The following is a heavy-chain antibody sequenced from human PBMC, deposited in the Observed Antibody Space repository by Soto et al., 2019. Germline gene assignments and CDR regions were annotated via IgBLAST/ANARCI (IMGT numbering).Heavy chain of an antibody. CDR1: GYTSTSYD. Sequence: QVQLVQSGAEVKKPGASVKVSCKASGYTSTSYDINWVRQATGQGLEWMGWMNPNSGNTGYAQKFQGRVTMTRNTSISTAYMELSSLRSEDTAVYYCARWEGYCSSTSCREGWFDPWGQGTLVTVSS. V-gene: IGHV1-8*01. D-gene: IGHD2-2*01. CDR2: MNPNSGNT. CDR3: ARWEGYCSSTSCREGWFDP. J-gene: IGHJ5*02.